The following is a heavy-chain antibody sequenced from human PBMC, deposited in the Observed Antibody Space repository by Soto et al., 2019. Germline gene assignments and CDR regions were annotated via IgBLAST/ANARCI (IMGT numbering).Heavy chain of an antibody. V-gene: IGHV3-11*06. Sequence: QGQLVESGGGLVKPGGSLRLSCAASGLTFSDYYMSWLRQAPGEGLEWVSYISGSSTYADYADSVKGRFTISRDNARNSLYLQMNSLRAEDTAVYYCAREATGNGMDVWGQGTTVTVSS. J-gene: IGHJ6*02. CDR3: AREATGNGMDV. CDR1: GLTFSDYY. CDR2: ISGSSTYA. D-gene: IGHD6-13*01.